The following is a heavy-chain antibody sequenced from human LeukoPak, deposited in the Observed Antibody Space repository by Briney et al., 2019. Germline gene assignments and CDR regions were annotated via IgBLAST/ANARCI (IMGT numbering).Heavy chain of an antibody. J-gene: IGHJ4*02. CDR3: ATAKAAAGIDYFDY. Sequence: SETLSLTCTVSGASISDYYWSWIRQPPGKGLEWIGYIYYSGSTNYNPSLKSRVTISIDTSKNQFSLKVSSVTAAVTAVYYCATAKAAAGIDYFDYWGQGTLVTVSS. CDR1: GASISDYY. CDR2: IYYSGST. D-gene: IGHD6-13*01. V-gene: IGHV4-59*13.